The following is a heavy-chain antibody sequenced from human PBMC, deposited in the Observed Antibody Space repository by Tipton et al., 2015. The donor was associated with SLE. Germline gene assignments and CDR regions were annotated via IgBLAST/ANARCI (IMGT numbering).Heavy chain of an antibody. J-gene: IGHJ4*02. Sequence: QLVQSGGGLVKSGGSLRLSCAASGITFSHFWMHWVRQPPGEGLVWVSRMSGDGSSTNYADFVEGRFTISRDNAKNTLYLQMNSLRAEDTAVYYCVGARYYGSAFDFWGQGTLVNVSS. CDR1: GITFSHFW. CDR2: MSGDGSST. CDR3: VGARYYGSAFDF. D-gene: IGHD3-10*01. V-gene: IGHV3-74*02.